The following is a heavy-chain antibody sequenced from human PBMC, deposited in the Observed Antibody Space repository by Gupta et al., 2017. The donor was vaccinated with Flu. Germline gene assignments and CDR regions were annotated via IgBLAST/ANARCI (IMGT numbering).Heavy chain of an antibody. V-gene: IGHV3-33*01. CDR2: IWYDGSNK. CDR1: GFTFRSYG. Sequence: QVQLVESGGGVVQPGRSLRLSCPASGFTFRSYGLHWVRQAPGKGLEWVAVIWYDGSNKYYADSVKGRFTISRDNSKNTLYLQMNSLRAEDTAAYYCAREGEESSSPDFDYWGQGTLVTVSS. J-gene: IGHJ4*02. D-gene: IGHD6-6*01. CDR3: AREGEESSSPDFDY.